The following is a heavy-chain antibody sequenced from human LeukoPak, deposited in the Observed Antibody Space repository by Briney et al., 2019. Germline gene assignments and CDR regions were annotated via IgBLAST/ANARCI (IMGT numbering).Heavy chain of an antibody. V-gene: IGHV3-74*03. CDR2: INTDGSSR. CDR1: GFTFGTYW. Sequence: GGSLRLSCEASGFTFGTYWMHWIRQAPGKGLMWVSRINTDGSSRMYADSVKSRVTISRDNAKNTLYLQMDSLSAEDTAMYYCAREHHDILSRVGFDYWGQGTPVSVSS. CDR3: AREHHDILSRVGFDY. J-gene: IGHJ4*02. D-gene: IGHD3-9*01.